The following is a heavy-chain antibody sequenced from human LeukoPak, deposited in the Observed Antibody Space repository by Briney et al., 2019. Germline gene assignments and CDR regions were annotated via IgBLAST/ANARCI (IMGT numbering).Heavy chain of an antibody. CDR3: ARSGTYQHSSSYDY. Sequence: PSETLSLTCAVYGESFKDYYWNWIRQPPGKGLEWIGEINHSGSSNYNPSLKSRVTISVDTSKNQFSLKLSSVTAADTAVYYCARSGTYQHSSSYDYWGQGTLVTVSS. V-gene: IGHV4-34*01. CDR1: GESFKDYY. CDR2: INHSGSS. D-gene: IGHD6-13*01. J-gene: IGHJ4*02.